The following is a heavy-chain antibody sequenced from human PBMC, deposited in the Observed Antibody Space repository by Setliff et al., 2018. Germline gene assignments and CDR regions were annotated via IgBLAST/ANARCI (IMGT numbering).Heavy chain of an antibody. CDR3: ARTCSGSGCYAGLES. D-gene: IGHD2-15*01. J-gene: IGHJ4*02. Sequence: GSLRLSCAASGVTVSDAWMGWVRQTPGEGLDWVGRIKSKTDGGPTDYAAPVKGRFTISRDDSKNTLYLQMNSLRPEDTAVYYCARTCSGSGCYAGLESWGQGTPVTVS. CDR1: GVTVSDAW. CDR2: IKSKTDGGPT. V-gene: IGHV3-15*01.